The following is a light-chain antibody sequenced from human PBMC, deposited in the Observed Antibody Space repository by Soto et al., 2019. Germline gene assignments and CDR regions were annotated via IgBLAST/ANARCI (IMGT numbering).Light chain of an antibody. J-gene: IGLJ2*01. Sequence: SYELTQPPSVSVAPGQTATITCEGDNIGSKSVHWYQQKPGQAPLLVLYDDSDRPSAIPESLSGSNSGNTATLTISRVEAGDDAGYYCQVLNSSIANPLFGGGTKLTVL. CDR2: DDS. CDR1: NIGSKS. CDR3: QVLNSSIANPL. V-gene: IGLV3-21*02.